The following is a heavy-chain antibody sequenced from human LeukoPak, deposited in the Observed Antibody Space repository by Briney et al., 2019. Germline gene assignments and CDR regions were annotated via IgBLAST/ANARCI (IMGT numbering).Heavy chain of an antibody. CDR1: GFSPSTSGVG. D-gene: IGHD2-2*01. CDR2: IYWDDDK. Sequence: SGPTLVNPTQTLTLTCTFSGFSPSTSGVGVGWIRQPPGKALEWLALIYWDDDKRYSPSLKSRLTITKDTSKNQVVLTMTNMDPVDTATYYCAHRRKLNCSSTSCYVFYWGQGTLVTVSS. V-gene: IGHV2-5*02. J-gene: IGHJ4*02. CDR3: AHRRKLNCSSTSCYVFY.